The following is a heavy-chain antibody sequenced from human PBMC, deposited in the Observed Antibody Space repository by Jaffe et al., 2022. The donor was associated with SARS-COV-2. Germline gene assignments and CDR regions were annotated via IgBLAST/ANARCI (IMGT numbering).Heavy chain of an antibody. D-gene: IGHD3-10*01. CDR3: TTAYYYGSGSYSDY. CDR1: GFTFSNAW. J-gene: IGHJ4*02. CDR2: IKSKTDGGTT. V-gene: IGHV3-15*01. Sequence: EVQLVESGGGLVKPGGSLRLSCAASGFTFSNAWMSWVRQAPGKGLEWVGRIKSKTDGGTTDYAAPVKGRFTISRDDSKNTLYLQMNSLKTEDTAVYYCTTAYYYGSGSYSDYWGQGTLVTVSS.